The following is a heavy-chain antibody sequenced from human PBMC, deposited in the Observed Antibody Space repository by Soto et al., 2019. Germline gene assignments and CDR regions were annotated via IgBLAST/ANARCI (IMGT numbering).Heavy chain of an antibody. V-gene: IGHV3-33*01. J-gene: IGHJ4*02. Sequence: QVQLEESGGGVVQPGRSLRLSCAASGFTVSNYGMHWVRQAPGKGLEWVAVIWYDGSNKYYADSVKGRFIISRNNSNNTVYLQMNSLRAEDTAVYYCARRFSVSRDFDYWGQGTLVTVSS. CDR3: ARRFSVSRDFDY. CDR2: IWYDGSNK. CDR1: GFTVSNYG.